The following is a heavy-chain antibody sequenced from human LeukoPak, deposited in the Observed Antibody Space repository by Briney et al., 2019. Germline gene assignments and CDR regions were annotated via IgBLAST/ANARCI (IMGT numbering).Heavy chain of an antibody. Sequence: PSETLSLTCTVSGASISSSSYYWGWLRQPPGKGLEGIGTIDYSGSTYYKSSLKSRVTITLRSVTAADTAVYYCARGRINMIWGVTVRKGPPEDYYYMDVWGKGTMVTVSS. D-gene: IGHD3-10*01. J-gene: IGHJ6*03. V-gene: IGHV4-39*06. CDR1: GASISSSSYY. CDR3: ARGRINMIWGVTVRKGPPEDYYYMDV. CDR2: IDYSGST.